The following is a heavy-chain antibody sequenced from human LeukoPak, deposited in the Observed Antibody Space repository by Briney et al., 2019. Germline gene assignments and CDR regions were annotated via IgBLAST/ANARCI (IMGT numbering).Heavy chain of an antibody. CDR2: IYYSGST. CDR1: GGSISSYY. CDR3: ARAAQARTQYFDP. Sequence: SETLSLTCTVSGGSISSYYWSWLRQPPGKGLEWIGYIYYSGSTNYNPSLKSRVTISVDTSKNQFSLKLSSVTAADTAVYYCARAAQARTQYFDPWGQGTLVTVSS. V-gene: IGHV4-59*01. D-gene: IGHD1-14*01. J-gene: IGHJ5*02.